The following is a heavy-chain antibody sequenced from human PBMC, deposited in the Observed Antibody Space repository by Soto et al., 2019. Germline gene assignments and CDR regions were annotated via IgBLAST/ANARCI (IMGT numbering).Heavy chain of an antibody. J-gene: IGHJ3*02. CDR2: INPSGGST. Sequence: ASVKVSCKASGYTFTSYYMHWVRQAPGQGLEWMGIINPSGGSTSYAQKFQGRVTMTRDTSTSTVYMELSSLRSEDTAVYYCARVLRGYCSSTSCSASGAFDIWGQGTMVTVSS. D-gene: IGHD2-2*01. CDR1: GYTFTSYY. V-gene: IGHV1-46*01. CDR3: ARVLRGYCSSTSCSASGAFDI.